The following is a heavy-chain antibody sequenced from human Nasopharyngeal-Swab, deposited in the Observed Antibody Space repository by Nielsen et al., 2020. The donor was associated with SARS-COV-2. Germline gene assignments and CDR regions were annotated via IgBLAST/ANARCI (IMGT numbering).Heavy chain of an antibody. CDR3: ARNDFWSGYYKVPMDV. CDR2: IKQDGSEK. J-gene: IGHJ6*03. D-gene: IGHD3-3*01. V-gene: IGHV3-7*03. Sequence: WSRQGPGQGLEWVANIKQDGSEKYYVDSVKGRFTISRDNAKNSLYLQMNSLRAEDTAVYYCARNDFWSGYYKVPMDVWGKGTTVTVSS.